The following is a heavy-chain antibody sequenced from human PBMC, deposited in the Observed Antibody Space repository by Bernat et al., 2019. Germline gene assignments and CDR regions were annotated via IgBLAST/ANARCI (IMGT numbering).Heavy chain of an antibody. CDR1: GFTFSSYG. Sequence: QVQLVESGGGVVQPGRSLRLSCAASGFTFSSYGMHWVRQAPGKGLEWVAVISYDGSNKCYADSVEGRFTISRDNSKNPLYLQMNSLRAEDTAVYYCAKEYGDYGWFDYWGQGTLVTVSS. CDR3: AKEYGDYGWFDY. V-gene: IGHV3-30*18. D-gene: IGHD4-17*01. CDR2: ISYDGSNK. J-gene: IGHJ4*02.